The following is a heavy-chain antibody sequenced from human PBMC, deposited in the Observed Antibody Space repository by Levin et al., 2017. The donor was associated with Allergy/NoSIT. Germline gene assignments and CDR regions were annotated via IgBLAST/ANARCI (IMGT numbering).Heavy chain of an antibody. CDR1: GFTFSNYG. CDR3: ARWGIPAAGQTDY. V-gene: IGHV3-33*01. D-gene: IGHD6-13*01. CDR2: IWNDGSNK. Sequence: GGSLRLSCAASGFTFSNYGMHWVRQAPGNGLEWVAVIWNDGSNKYYADSVKGRFTISRDDSKNTLYLQMNSLRAEDTAVYYCARWGIPAAGQTDYWGQGTLVTVSS. J-gene: IGHJ4*02.